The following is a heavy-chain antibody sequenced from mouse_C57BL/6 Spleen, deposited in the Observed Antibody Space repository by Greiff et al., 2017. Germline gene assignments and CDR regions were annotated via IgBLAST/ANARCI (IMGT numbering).Heavy chain of an antibody. Sequence: VQLQQPGTELVKPGASVKLSCKASGYTFTSYWMHWVKQRPGQGLEWIGNINPSNGGTKYNEKFKSKATLTVDKSSSTAYMQLSSLTSADSAVYYCARADGSWYYFDYWGQGTTLTVSS. J-gene: IGHJ2*01. CDR2: INPSNGGT. V-gene: IGHV1-53*01. CDR3: ARADGSWYYFDY. CDR1: GYTFTSYW. D-gene: IGHD1-1*01.